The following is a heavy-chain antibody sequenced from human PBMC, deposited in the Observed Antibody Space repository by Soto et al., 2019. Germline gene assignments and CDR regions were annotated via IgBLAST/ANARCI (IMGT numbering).Heavy chain of an antibody. CDR3: ARFSGSYYYAMEV. Sequence: PSETLSLTCTVSGGSISSSSYYWGWIRQPPGKGLEWIGSIYYSGTTYYNPSLKSRVAISVDTSKNQFSLQLKSVTAADTALYYCARFSGSYYYAMEVWGQGSTVTVSS. V-gene: IGHV4-39*07. CDR2: IYYSGTT. J-gene: IGHJ6*02. CDR1: GGSISSSSYY. D-gene: IGHD6-19*01.